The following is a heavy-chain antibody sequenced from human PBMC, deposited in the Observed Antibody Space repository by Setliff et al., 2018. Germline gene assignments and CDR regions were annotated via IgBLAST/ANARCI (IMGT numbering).Heavy chain of an antibody. Sequence: SETLSLTCTVSDVSISGYYWSWIRQPPGKGLEWIGYIHSSGRSNYNPSLKSRVTTSIDTSKNQFSLKLSSVTAADTAVYYRARARYCSGGGCYWTWLDSWAQGTLVTVSS. D-gene: IGHD2-8*02. J-gene: IGHJ5*01. V-gene: IGHV4-4*08. CDR2: IHSSGRS. CDR1: DVSISGYY. CDR3: ARARYCSGGGCYWTWLDS.